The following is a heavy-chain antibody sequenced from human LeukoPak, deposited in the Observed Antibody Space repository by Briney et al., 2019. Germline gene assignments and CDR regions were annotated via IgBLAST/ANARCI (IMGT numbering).Heavy chain of an antibody. Sequence: SETLSLTCAVSGGSISSSNWWSWVRQPPGKGLEWIGEIYHSGSTNYNPSLKSRVTISVDKSKNQFSLKLSSVTAADTAVYYCATDYGSGSLQAFDIWGQGTMVTVSS. V-gene: IGHV4-4*02. CDR1: GGSISSSNW. CDR3: ATDYGSGSLQAFDI. CDR2: IYHSGST. D-gene: IGHD3-10*01. J-gene: IGHJ3*02.